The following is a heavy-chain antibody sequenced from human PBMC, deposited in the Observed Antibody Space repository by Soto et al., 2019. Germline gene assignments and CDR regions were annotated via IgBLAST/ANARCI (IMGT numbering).Heavy chain of an antibody. J-gene: IGHJ6*03. D-gene: IGHD2-15*01. CDR2: IRSKPNTDAT. CDR3: TRHVDCSGGSCYSGYCYYMDV. Sequence: EVQLVESGGGLVQPGGSLKLSCAASGFTFSDSAMHWVRQASGKGLEWVGRIRSKPNTDATAYAASVKGRFTISRDDSKNTAYLQMNRLKTGDTAVYYCTRHVDCSGGSCYSGYCYYMDVWGKGTTVTVSS. V-gene: IGHV3-73*01. CDR1: GFTFSDSA.